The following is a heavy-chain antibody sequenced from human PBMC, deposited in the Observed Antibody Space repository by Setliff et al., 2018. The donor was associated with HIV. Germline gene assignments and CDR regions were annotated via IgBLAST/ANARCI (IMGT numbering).Heavy chain of an antibody. CDR2: INQDGSEK. CDR1: GFTFSTYW. D-gene: IGHD6-13*01. CDR3: AREGDSSSWYGIYYYYYYMDV. J-gene: IGHJ6*03. Sequence: PGGSLRLSCAASGFTFSTYWMTWVRQAPGKGLEWVAKINQDGSEKHYVDSVKGRFTISRDNAENSLYLQMNSLRAEDTAVYYCAREGDSSSWYGIYYYYYYMDVWGKGTTVTVSS. V-gene: IGHV3-7*01.